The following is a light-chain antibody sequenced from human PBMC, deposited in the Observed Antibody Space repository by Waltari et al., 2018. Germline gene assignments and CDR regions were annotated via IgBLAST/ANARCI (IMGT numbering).Light chain of an antibody. CDR3: CSYAGSYTWV. J-gene: IGLJ3*02. CDR1: SSDVGGYNY. Sequence: QPRSVSGSPGQSVTISCTGTSSDVGGYNYVSWYQQHPGKAPKLMIYDVSKRPSGVPDRFSGSKSGNTASLTISGLQAEDEADYYCCSYAGSYTWVFGGGTKLTVL. CDR2: DVS. V-gene: IGLV2-11*01.